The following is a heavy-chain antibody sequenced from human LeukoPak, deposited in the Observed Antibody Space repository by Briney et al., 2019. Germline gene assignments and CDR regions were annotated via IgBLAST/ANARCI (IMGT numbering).Heavy chain of an antibody. Sequence: GASVKVSCKASGYTFTGYYIHWVRQAPGQGLEWMGWINPNSGGTNYAQKFRGRVTMTRDTSISTPYMELSRLRSDDTAVFYCARGPDSGFETYWGQGTLVTVSS. CDR1: GYTFTGYY. V-gene: IGHV1-2*02. CDR2: INPNSGGT. D-gene: IGHD5-12*01. J-gene: IGHJ4*02. CDR3: ARGPDSGFETY.